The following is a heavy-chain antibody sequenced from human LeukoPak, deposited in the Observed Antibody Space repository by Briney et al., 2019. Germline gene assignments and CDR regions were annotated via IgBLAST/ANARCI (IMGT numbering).Heavy chain of an antibody. Sequence: SQTLSLTCTVSGGSISRRDYYWIWIRQHPGKGLEWIGSIYSSGNTYYTPSLRSRVSISIDTSKNHFSLRLNSVTAADTAVYYCARRSLNAFDIWGQGTMVPVSS. J-gene: IGHJ3*02. V-gene: IGHV4-31*03. D-gene: IGHD1-26*01. CDR1: GGSISRRDYY. CDR3: ARRSLNAFDI. CDR2: IYSSGNT.